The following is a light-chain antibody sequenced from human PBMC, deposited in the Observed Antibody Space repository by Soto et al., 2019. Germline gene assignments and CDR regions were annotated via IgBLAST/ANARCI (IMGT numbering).Light chain of an antibody. Sequence: QSVLTQPASVSGSPGQSITISCTGTRSDVGGYNYVYWHQQHPGKAPKLMIYDVTNRPSGVSDRFSGSKSGNTASLTISGLQAEDEADYYCSSYTSSSTYAFGAGTKLTVL. V-gene: IGLV2-14*01. CDR3: SSYTSSSTYA. CDR1: RSDVGGYNY. CDR2: DVT. J-gene: IGLJ1*01.